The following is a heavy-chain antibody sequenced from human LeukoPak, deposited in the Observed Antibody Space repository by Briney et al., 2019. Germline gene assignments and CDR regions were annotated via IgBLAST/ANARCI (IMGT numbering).Heavy chain of an antibody. CDR3: GNQCSGGICPEN. CDR1: GFRFTSYW. V-gene: IGHV3-7*01. Sequence: GGSLRLSCAASGFRFTSYWMTWVRQAPGKGLEWVGNIGQDGSAKNYADSVKGRFTISRDNAKNSVFLQMNSLRAEDTAFYYCGNQCSGGICPENWGRGTLVTVSS. J-gene: IGHJ4*02. D-gene: IGHD2-15*01. CDR2: IGQDGSAK.